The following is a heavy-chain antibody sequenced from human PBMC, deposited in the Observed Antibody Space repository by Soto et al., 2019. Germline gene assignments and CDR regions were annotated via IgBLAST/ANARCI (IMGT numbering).Heavy chain of an antibody. J-gene: IGHJ3*02. CDR2: IYYTGST. V-gene: IGHV4-31*03. D-gene: IGHD1-1*01. CDR3: ARGSQLERDAFDI. CDR1: GVSISSGGYY. Sequence: QVQLQESGPGLVKPSQTLSLTCTVSGVSISSGGYYWSWIRQHPGKGLEWIGYIYYTGSTYYNPSLKSRVTMSLDTSKNQFSLKLSSVTVADMAVYYCARGSQLERDAFDIWGQGTMVTVSS.